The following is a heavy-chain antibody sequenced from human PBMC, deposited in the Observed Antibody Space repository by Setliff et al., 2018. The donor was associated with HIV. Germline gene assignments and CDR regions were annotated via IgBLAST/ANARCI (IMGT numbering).Heavy chain of an antibody. D-gene: IGHD5-12*01. CDR3: ARDGHSHNDLDY. Sequence: PGGSLRLSCAASGITFSRSWMHWVCQAPEKGLEWVADIKCDGSEKDHVDSVKGRLTISRDSAKNSLSLQMNSLRAEDTGISYCARDGHSHNDLDYWGQGTLVTVSS. CDR1: GITFSRSW. V-gene: IGHV3-7*01. J-gene: IGHJ4*02. CDR2: IKCDGSEK.